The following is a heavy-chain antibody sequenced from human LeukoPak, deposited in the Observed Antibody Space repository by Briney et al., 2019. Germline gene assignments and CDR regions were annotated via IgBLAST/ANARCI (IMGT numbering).Heavy chain of an antibody. CDR2: ISTTGDFI. J-gene: IGHJ4*02. CDR3: AGRDCTNGLCQFDY. CDR1: GSTFTTYS. Sequence: GGSLRLSCVASGSTFTTYSMNWGRLAPGKGLEWVSSISTTGDFIHYADSVKGRFTISRDNAKNSLYLQMNSLRAEDTAIYYCAGRDCTNGLCQFDYWGQGTLVTVSS. V-gene: IGHV3-21*01. D-gene: IGHD2-8*01.